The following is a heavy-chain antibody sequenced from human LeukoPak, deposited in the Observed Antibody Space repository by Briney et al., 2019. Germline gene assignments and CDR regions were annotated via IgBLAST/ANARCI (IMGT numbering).Heavy chain of an antibody. V-gene: IGHV1-69*05. CDR3: ARDPIGSGYPFDY. CDR2: IIPIFGTA. J-gene: IGHJ4*02. D-gene: IGHD3-22*01. CDR1: GGTFSSYA. Sequence: ASVKVSCKASGGTFSSYAISWVRQAPGQGLELMGGIIPIFGTANYAQKFQGRVTITTDESTSTAYMELSSLRSEDTAVYYCARDPIGSGYPFDYWGQGTLVTVSS.